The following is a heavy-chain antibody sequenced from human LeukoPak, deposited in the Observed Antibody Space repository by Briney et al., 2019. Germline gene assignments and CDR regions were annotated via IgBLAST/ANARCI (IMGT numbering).Heavy chain of an antibody. CDR2: INHSGST. D-gene: IGHD2-15*01. CDR3: ARGDDVVVVAATLNWFDP. CDR1: GGSFSGYY. V-gene: IGHV4-34*01. J-gene: IGHJ5*02. Sequence: SETLSLTCAVYGGSFSGYYWSWIRQPPGKGLEWIGEINHSGSTNYNPSLKSRVTISVDTSKNQFSLKLSSVTAADTAVYYCARGDDVVVVAATLNWFDPWGQGTLVTVSS.